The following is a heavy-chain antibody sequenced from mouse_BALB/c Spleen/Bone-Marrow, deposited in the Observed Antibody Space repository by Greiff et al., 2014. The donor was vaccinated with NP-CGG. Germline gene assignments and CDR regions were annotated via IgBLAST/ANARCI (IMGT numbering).Heavy chain of an antibody. D-gene: IGHD2-3*01. CDR2: IDPYDGET. J-gene: IGHJ2*01. CDR1: GYTFTSYW. CDR3: ARSYDGYYVDY. V-gene: IGHV1-52*01. Sequence: QVQLQQSGAELVRPGASVKLSCKASGYTFTSYWMNWIKQRPEQGLEWIGRIDPYDGETHYNLKFKDKAILTVDKSSSTAYMQLSSLTSEDSAVYYCARSYDGYYVDYWGQGTTLTVSS.